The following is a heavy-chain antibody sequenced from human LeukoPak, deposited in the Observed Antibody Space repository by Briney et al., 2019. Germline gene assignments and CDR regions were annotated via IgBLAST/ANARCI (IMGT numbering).Heavy chain of an antibody. J-gene: IGHJ6*02. CDR1: RGSISGSI. Sequence: SETPSLTCTVSRGSISGSIWSCISQPPGQRVGISGYIYFTGATLYNTSLKSRVTMSVDTSKNQFSLKLSSVTAADTAVYYCARHDPVGYYQHGMDVWGQGTTVTVSS. D-gene: IGHD2-15*01. CDR2: IYFTGAT. V-gene: IGHV4-59*08. CDR3: ARHDPVGYYQHGMDV.